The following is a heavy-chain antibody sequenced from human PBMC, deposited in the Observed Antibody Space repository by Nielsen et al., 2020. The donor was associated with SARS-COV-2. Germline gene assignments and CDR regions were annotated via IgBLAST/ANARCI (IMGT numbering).Heavy chain of an antibody. CDR3: AKAKRDGYNPLWYFDY. V-gene: IGHV3-23*01. D-gene: IGHD5-24*01. CDR1: GFTFSSYA. CDR2: ISGSGGST. J-gene: IGHJ4*02. Sequence: GESLKISCAASGFTFSSYAMSWVRQAPGKGLEWVSAISGSGGSTYYADSVKGRFTISRDNSKNTLYLQMNSLRAEDTAVYYCAKAKRDGYNPLWYFDYWGQGTLVTVSS.